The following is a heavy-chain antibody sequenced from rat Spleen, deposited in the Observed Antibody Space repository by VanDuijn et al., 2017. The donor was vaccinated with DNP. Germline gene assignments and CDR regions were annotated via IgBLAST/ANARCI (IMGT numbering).Heavy chain of an antibody. Sequence: EVQVLESGGGLVQPGNSLKLSCATSGFTFSTAWMYWYRQFPEKRLEWVARIKAKSNNYATDYTESVKGRFTISRDDSKSSIYLQMNNLKEEDTSIYYCACGTIAAIPHTYYGHWGQGVMVTVSS. J-gene: IGHJ2*01. V-gene: IGHV6-6*01. D-gene: IGHD1-2*01. CDR3: ACGTIAAIPHTYYGH. CDR1: GFTFSTAW. CDR2: IKAKSNNYAT.